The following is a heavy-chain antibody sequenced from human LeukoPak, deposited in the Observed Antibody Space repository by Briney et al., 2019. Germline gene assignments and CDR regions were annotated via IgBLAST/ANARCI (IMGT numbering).Heavy chain of an antibody. CDR1: GCTFTGYY. J-gene: IGHJ4*02. CDR2: INPNSGGT. CDR3: ARVVPTAPQSNPNAGGFDY. D-gene: IGHD1-14*01. Sequence: ASVKVSCKASGCTFTGYYMHWVRQAPGQGLEWMGWINPNSGGTNYAQKFQGWVTMTRDTSISTAYMELSRLRSDDTAVYYCARVVPTAPQSNPNAGGFDYWGQGTLVTVSS. V-gene: IGHV1-2*04.